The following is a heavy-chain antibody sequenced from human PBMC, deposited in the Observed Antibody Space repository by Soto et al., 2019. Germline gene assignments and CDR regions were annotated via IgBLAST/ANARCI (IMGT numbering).Heavy chain of an antibody. CDR3: AKGLGGFDGDYNHFDY. V-gene: IGHV3-30*14. D-gene: IGHD4-17*01. J-gene: IGHJ4*02. CDR1: GFTFSSYA. CDR2: ISYDGSNK. Sequence: QVQLVESGGGVVQPGRSLRLSCAPSGFTFSSYAMHWVRQAPGKGLEWVAVISYDGSNKYYADSVKGRFTMSRDNSKNTLYVQMNSLRAEDTAVYHCAKGLGGFDGDYNHFDYWGQGTLVTVSS.